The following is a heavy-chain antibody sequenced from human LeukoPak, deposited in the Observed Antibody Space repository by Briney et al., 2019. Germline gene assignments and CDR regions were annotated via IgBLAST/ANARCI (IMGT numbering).Heavy chain of an antibody. CDR1: GFTFTDYS. CDR3: ARVMGSSHYGMDV. Sequence: GGSLRLSCAASGFTFTDYSINWVRQAPGRGLEWVSYISSPSTHIYYADSVKGRFTISRDNAKNSLYLQMNILRAEDTAVYYCARVMGSSHYGMDVWGQGTTVTVSS. D-gene: IGHD3-10*01. CDR2: ISSPSTHI. J-gene: IGHJ6*02. V-gene: IGHV3-48*01.